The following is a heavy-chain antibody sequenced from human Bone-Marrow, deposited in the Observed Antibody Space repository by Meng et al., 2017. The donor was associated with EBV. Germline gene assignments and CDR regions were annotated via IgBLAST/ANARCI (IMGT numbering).Heavy chain of an antibody. D-gene: IGHD5-18*01. CDR3: ARDNVDTAMVPH. Sequence: QVKLQAAGPGLGKPSGTLSLTCAVSGGSVSSGSYYWSWIRQPPGKGLEWIGYIYYSGSTNYNPSLKSRVTISVDTSKNQFSLKLSSVTAADTAVYYCARDNVDTAMVPHWGQGTLVTVSS. CDR2: IYYSGST. J-gene: IGHJ4*02. V-gene: IGHV4-61*01. CDR1: GGSVSSGSYY.